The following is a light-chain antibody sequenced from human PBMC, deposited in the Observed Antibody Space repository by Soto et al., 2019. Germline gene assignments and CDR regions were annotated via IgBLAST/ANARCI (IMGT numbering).Light chain of an antibody. CDR1: SSDVGTYNY. Sequence: QSALTQPASVSGSPGQSITISCTGTSSDVGTYNYVSWYQQHPGKAPKLMMFDVSNRHSGVSNRFSGSKSGNTASLTISGLQAEDEADYYCSSYTTSSTPVVFGGGTKSPS. V-gene: IGLV2-14*01. CDR2: DVS. J-gene: IGLJ2*01. CDR3: SSYTTSSTPVV.